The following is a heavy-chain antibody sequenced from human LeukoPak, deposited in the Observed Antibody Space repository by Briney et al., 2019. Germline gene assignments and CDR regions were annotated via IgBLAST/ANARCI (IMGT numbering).Heavy chain of an antibody. D-gene: IGHD6-13*01. J-gene: IGHJ4*02. CDR3: AKDLGKHSSSWYGGGFDY. CDR2: ITYDGSNK. Sequence: GGSLRLSCAASGFTFSSYGMHWVRQAPGKGLEWVAVITYDGSNKYYADSVKGRFTISKDNSKNTLYLQMNSLRAEDTAVYYCAKDLGKHSSSWYGGGFDYWGQGTLVTVSS. V-gene: IGHV3-30*18. CDR1: GFTFSSYG.